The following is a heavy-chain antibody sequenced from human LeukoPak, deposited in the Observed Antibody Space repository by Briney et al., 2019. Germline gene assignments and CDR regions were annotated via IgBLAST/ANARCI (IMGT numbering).Heavy chain of an antibody. CDR2: VDPEDGET. J-gene: IGHJ3*02. CDR3: ARENGATYCSSTSCHTWDRAFDI. V-gene: IGHV1-69-2*01. D-gene: IGHD2-2*02. Sequence: GASVKVSCKASGYTFTDYYMHWVQQAPGKGLEWMGRVDPEDGETIYAEKFQGRVTITADTSTDTAYMELSSLRSEDTAVYYCARENGATYCSSTSCHTWDRAFDIWGQGTMVTVSS. CDR1: GYTFTDYY.